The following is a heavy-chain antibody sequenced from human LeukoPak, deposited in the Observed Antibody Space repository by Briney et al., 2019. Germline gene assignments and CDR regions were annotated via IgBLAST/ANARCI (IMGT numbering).Heavy chain of an antibody. Sequence: SETLSLTCAVSGGSVSSGSYYWTWIRQPPGKGLEWIGCIYYTGSTNYNPSLKSRVTISADTSKNQFSLKLSSVTAADTAVYYCARAPTTVEYYFDYWGQGTLVTVSS. D-gene: IGHD4-23*01. V-gene: IGHV4-61*01. J-gene: IGHJ4*02. CDR3: ARAPTTVEYYFDY. CDR1: GGSVSSGSYY. CDR2: IYYTGST.